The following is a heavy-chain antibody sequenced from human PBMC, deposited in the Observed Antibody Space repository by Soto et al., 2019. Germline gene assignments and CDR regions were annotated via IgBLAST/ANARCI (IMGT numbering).Heavy chain of an antibody. CDR3: ARVGRFWSGSRQGGMDV. CDR2: INHSGST. Sequence: SETLSLTCAVYGGSFSGYYWSWIRQPPGKGLEWIGEINHSGSTKYNPSLKRRVTISVDTSKSQFYLKLSSVIAADTAVYCCARVGRFWSGSRQGGMDVWGKGTTVTVSS. D-gene: IGHD3-3*01. V-gene: IGHV4-34*01. CDR1: GGSFSGYY. J-gene: IGHJ6*04.